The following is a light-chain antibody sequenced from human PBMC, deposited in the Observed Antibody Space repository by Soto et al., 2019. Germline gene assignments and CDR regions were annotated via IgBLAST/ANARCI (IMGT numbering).Light chain of an antibody. Sequence: DIQMTQSPSSLPASVGDRVTITCRASQNIRSYLNWYQHKPGQAPKLLIYSASTLQSGVPARYSGSGSGTDFTLTISSLQPEDFATYYCQQSYSAPRTCGPGTKLDIK. V-gene: IGKV1-39*01. CDR1: QNIRSY. CDR2: SAS. J-gene: IGKJ3*01. CDR3: QQSYSAPRT.